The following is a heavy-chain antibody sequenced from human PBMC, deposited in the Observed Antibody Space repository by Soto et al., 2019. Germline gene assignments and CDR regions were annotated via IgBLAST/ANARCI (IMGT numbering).Heavy chain of an antibody. CDR3: ARDQKKGGYGYGKNWFDP. D-gene: IGHD5-18*01. Sequence: ASVKVSCKASGYTFTSYYMRWVRQAPGQGLEWMGIINPSGGSTSYAQKFQGRVTMTRDTSTSTVYMELSSLRSEDTAVYYCARDQKKGGYGYGKNWFDPWGQGTLVTVSS. J-gene: IGHJ5*02. V-gene: IGHV1-46*01. CDR2: INPSGGST. CDR1: GYTFTSYY.